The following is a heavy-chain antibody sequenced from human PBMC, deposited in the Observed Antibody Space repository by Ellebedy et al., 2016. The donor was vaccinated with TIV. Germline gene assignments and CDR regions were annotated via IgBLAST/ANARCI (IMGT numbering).Heavy chain of an antibody. CDR2: IRYDGRNK. Sequence: GESLKISCAASGFTFSAYGMHWVRQAPGKGLEWVTYIRYDGRNKYYADSVKGRFTISRDNSKNTMFLEMNSLRAEDTDIYYCAGLWFGDSPRDNSDYWGRGTLVTVSS. J-gene: IGHJ4*02. CDR3: AGLWFGDSPRDNSDY. V-gene: IGHV3-30*02. D-gene: IGHD3-10*01. CDR1: GFTFSAYG.